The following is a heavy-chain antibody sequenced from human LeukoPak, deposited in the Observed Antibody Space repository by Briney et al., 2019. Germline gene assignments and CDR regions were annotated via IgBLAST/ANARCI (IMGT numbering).Heavy chain of an antibody. CDR3: ARDQDAYSSDWYGVFDY. Sequence: GGSLRLSCAASGFTFSSYWMSWVRQAPGKGLECVVNTKQDGSEKNYVDSVKGRFTISRDNAKNSLYLQMNSLRAEDTAVYYCARDQDAYSSDWYGVFDYWGQGTLVTVSS. CDR2: TKQDGSEK. V-gene: IGHV3-7*05. CDR1: GFTFSSYW. J-gene: IGHJ4*02. D-gene: IGHD6-19*01.